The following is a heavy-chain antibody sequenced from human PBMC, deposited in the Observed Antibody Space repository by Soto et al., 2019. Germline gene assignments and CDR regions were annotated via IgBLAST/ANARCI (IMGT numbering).Heavy chain of an antibody. Sequence: GGSLRLSCEASGFTFSGFDMHWVRQPTGKGLEWVSTIGTAGDTYYAVSVKGRFTISRDNAKNSLSLQMNSLGAGDTAVYFCARGQEVGAHFFDSWGQGTQVTVSS. CDR3: ARGQEVGAHFFDS. CDR2: IGTAGDT. CDR1: GFTFSGFD. D-gene: IGHD2-15*01. J-gene: IGHJ4*02. V-gene: IGHV3-13*01.